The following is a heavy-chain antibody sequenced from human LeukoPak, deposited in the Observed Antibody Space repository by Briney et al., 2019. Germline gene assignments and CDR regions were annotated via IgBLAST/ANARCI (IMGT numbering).Heavy chain of an antibody. V-gene: IGHV4-59*12. Sequence: SETLSLTCTVSGGSISSYYWSWIRQPPGKGLEWIGYIYYSGSTNYNPSLKSRVTISVDRSKNQFSLKLSSVTAADTAVYYCARGAGKDGPDYWGQGTLVTVSS. D-gene: IGHD6-19*01. CDR3: ARGAGKDGPDY. J-gene: IGHJ4*02. CDR2: IYYSGST. CDR1: GGSISSYY.